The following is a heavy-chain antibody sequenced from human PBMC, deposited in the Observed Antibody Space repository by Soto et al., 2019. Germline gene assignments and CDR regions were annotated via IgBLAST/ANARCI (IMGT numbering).Heavy chain of an antibody. Sequence: SETLSLTCTVSGGSISSSSYYWGWIRQPPGKGLEWIGSIYYSGRTYYNPSLKSRVTISVETSKNQFSLKLSSVTAADTAVYYCARHVGEYSGYDSYYYYYMDVWGKGTTVTVSS. CDR2: IYYSGRT. J-gene: IGHJ6*03. CDR1: GGSISSSSYY. D-gene: IGHD5-12*01. V-gene: IGHV4-39*01. CDR3: ARHVGEYSGYDSYYYYYMDV.